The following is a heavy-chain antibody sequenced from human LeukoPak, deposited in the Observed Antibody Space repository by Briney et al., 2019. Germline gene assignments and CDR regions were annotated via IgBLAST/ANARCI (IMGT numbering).Heavy chain of an antibody. CDR2: VHYSGST. D-gene: IGHD3-3*01. V-gene: IGHV4-59*01. CDR1: DGSISSYY. Sequence: SETLSLTCTVSDGSISSYYWSWIRQPPGKGLEWIAYVHYSGSTNYNPSLKSRVTISVDTSKNQFFLKLTSVTAADTAVYYCARVGSGGDFWSGSYYFDSWGQGTLVTVSS. J-gene: IGHJ4*02. CDR3: ARVGSGGDFWSGSYYFDS.